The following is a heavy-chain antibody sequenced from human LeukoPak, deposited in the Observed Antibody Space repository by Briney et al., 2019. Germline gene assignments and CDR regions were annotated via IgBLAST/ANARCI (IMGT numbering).Heavy chain of an antibody. CDR2: ISSSTSYI. CDR1: GFTFSSYS. V-gene: IGHV3-21*01. Sequence: GGSLRLSCAASGFTFSSYSMNWVRQAPGKGLEWVSSISSSTSYIYYADSVKGRFTISRDNAKNSLYLQMNSLRAEDTAVYYCARGAPWSSSWYWYDSSGYTCPFDYWGQGTLVTVSS. J-gene: IGHJ4*02. CDR3: ARGAPWSSSWYWYDSSGYTCPFDY. D-gene: IGHD3-22*01.